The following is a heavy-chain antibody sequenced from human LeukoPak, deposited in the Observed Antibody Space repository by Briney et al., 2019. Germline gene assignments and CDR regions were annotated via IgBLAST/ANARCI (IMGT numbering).Heavy chain of an antibody. CDR2: ISAYNGNT. CDR3: ARVRSRYGDYDPYHFDY. D-gene: IGHD4-17*01. V-gene: IGHV1-18*01. J-gene: IGHJ4*02. Sequence: GASVKVSCKASGYTFTSYGISWVRQAPGQGLEWMGWISAYNGNTNYAQKLQGRVTMTTDTSTSTAYMELRSLRSDDTAVYYCARVRSRYGDYDPYHFDYWGQGTLVTVSS. CDR1: GYTFTSYG.